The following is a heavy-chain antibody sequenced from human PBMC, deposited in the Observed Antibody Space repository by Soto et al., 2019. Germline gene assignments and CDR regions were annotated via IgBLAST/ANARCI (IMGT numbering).Heavy chain of an antibody. D-gene: IGHD3-10*01. CDR2: IYWDDDK. CDR1: GFSLSTREVG. Sequence: QITLKESGPTLVKPTQTLTLTCAFSGFSLSTREVGVRWIRQPPGKALEWLALIYWDDDKRYRPSLKSRLTIAKDSSKNLVILIMTNMDPEDTATYYCAHRAYYYGSGIYYTHWGQGILVTVSS. J-gene: IGHJ4*02. CDR3: AHRAYYYGSGIYYTH. V-gene: IGHV2-5*02.